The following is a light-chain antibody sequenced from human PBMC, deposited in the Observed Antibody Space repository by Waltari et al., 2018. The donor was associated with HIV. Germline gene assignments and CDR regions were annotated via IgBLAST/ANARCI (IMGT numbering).Light chain of an antibody. CDR2: DVS. V-gene: IGLV2-14*03. J-gene: IGLJ3*02. CDR1: SSAVGGSNY. Sequence: QSALTQPASVSGSPGHSITISCPGTSSAVGGSNYVSWYQHHLGKAPKLMIYDVSNRPSGVSNRFSGSKSGNTASLTISGLQAEDEADYYCSSYTSSSTLWVFGGGTKLTVL. CDR3: SSYTSSSTLWV.